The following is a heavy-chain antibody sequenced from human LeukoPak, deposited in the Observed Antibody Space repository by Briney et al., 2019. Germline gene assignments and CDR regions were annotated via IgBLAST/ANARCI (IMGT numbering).Heavy chain of an antibody. Sequence: PGGSLRLSCAASGFTFSSYAMSWVRQAPGKGLEWVSAISGSGGSTYYADSVKGRFTISRDNSKNTLYLQMNSLRAEDTAVYYCARDGGIVGATPFDYWGQGTLVTVSS. V-gene: IGHV3-23*01. CDR3: ARDGGIVGATPFDY. CDR1: GFTFSSYA. D-gene: IGHD1-26*01. J-gene: IGHJ4*02. CDR2: ISGSGGST.